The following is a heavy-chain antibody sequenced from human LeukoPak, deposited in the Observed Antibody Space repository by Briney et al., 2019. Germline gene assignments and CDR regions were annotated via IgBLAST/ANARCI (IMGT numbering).Heavy chain of an antibody. Sequence: SETLSLTCTVSGGSISTYYWSWIRQPPGKGLEWIGYIYYSGSTNYNPSLKSRVTISIDTSKNQFSLNRSSVTAADTAVYYCARSERYSSGWYFYFDYWGQGTLVTVSS. D-gene: IGHD6-19*01. V-gene: IGHV4-59*01. CDR1: GGSISTYY. CDR3: ARSERYSSGWYFYFDY. CDR2: IYYSGST. J-gene: IGHJ4*02.